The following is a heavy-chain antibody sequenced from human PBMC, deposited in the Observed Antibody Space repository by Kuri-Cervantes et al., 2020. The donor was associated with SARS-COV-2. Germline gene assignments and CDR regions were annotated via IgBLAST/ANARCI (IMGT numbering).Heavy chain of an antibody. CDR2: IYNSGST. J-gene: IGHJ4*02. CDR1: GGSISSHY. Sequence: GSLRLSCTVSGGSISSHYWSWIRQPPGKGLEWIGYIYNSGSTNYSPSLKSRVTISVDTSKNQFSLKLSSVTAADTAVYFCARDYSNYFDYWGQGTLVTVSS. V-gene: IGHV4-59*11. CDR3: ARDYSNYFDY. D-gene: IGHD5-18*01.